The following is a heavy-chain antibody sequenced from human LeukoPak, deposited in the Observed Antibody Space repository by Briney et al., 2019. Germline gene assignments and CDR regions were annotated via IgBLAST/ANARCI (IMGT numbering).Heavy chain of an antibody. CDR3: AIGLWFGPNYYFDY. D-gene: IGHD3-10*01. V-gene: IGHV1-18*01. J-gene: IGHJ4*02. CDR1: GYTFTSYG. Sequence: ASVRVSCKASGYTFTSYGISWVRQAPGQGLEWMGWISAYNGNTNYAQKLQGRVTMTTDTSTSTAYMELRSLRSDDTAVYYCAIGLWFGPNYYFDYWGQGTLVTVSS. CDR2: ISAYNGNT.